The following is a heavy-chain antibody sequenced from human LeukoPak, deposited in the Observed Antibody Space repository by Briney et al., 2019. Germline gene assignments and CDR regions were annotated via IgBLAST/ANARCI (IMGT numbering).Heavy chain of an antibody. J-gene: IGHJ6*04. CDR1: GGSISSGGYY. CDR3: ARDGPSYCSGGSCYGYYDMDV. Sequence: SETLSLTCTVSGGSISSGGYYWSWIRQHPGKGLEWIGYIYYSGSTYYNPSLKSRVTISVDTSKNQFSLKLSSVTAAGTAVYYCARDGPSYCSGGSCYGYYDMDVWGKGTTVTVSS. V-gene: IGHV4-31*03. CDR2: IYYSGST. D-gene: IGHD2-15*01.